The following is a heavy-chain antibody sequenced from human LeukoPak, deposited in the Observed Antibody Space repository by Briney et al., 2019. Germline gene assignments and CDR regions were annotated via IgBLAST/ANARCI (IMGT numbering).Heavy chain of an antibody. D-gene: IGHD3-16*01. CDR3: ARITLGGYFDY. CDR2: IFSNDEK. CDR1: GLSLSNARVG. Sequence: SGPTLVNPTETLTLTCTVSGLSLSNARVGVSWIRQPPGKALEWLAYIFSNDEKSYSTSLKSRLTISKDTSTSQVVLTMTNMDPVDTATYYCARITLGGYFDYWGQGTLVTVSS. J-gene: IGHJ4*02. V-gene: IGHV2-26*01.